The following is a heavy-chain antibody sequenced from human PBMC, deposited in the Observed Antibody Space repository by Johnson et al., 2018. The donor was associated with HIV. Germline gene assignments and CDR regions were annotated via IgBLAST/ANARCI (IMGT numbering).Heavy chain of an antibody. D-gene: IGHD3-22*01. J-gene: IGHJ3*02. CDR3: ARVSSGGAFDI. V-gene: IGHV3-13*01. Sequence: VQLVESGGGLVQPGGSLRLSCAASRFTFSSYDMHWVRQATGKGLEWVSAIGTAGDTYYPGSVKGRFTISRENAKNSLYLQMNSLRAGDTAVYYCARVSSGGAFDIWGQGTMVTVSS. CDR1: RFTFSSYD. CDR2: IGTAGDT.